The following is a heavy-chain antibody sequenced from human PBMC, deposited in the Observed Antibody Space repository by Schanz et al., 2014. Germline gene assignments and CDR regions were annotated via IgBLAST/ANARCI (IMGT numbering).Heavy chain of an antibody. J-gene: IGHJ6*03. D-gene: IGHD6-19*01. Sequence: QVHLVQSGAEVKKPGSSVKVSCKASGGTFSSDTFSWVRQAPGQGLEWMGRIIPIHGIVNYAQRFQDRVRITADKSTSTAYMELSSLKAEDTAVYYCARLGTGMAVAGSVIDSYYYYMDVWGEGTTVTVSS. CDR2: IIPIHGIV. CDR1: GGTFSSDT. CDR3: ARLGTGMAVAGSVIDSYYYYMDV. V-gene: IGHV1-69*02.